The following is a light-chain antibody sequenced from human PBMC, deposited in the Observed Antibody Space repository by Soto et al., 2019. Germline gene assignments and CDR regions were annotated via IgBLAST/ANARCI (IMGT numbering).Light chain of an antibody. CDR2: DVS. CDR1: SSDVGGYNY. V-gene: IGLV2-14*01. J-gene: IGLJ1*01. Sequence: QSALTQPASVSGSPGQSITISCTGTSSDVGGYNYVSWYQQNPGKAPKLMIYDVSNRPSGVSNRFSGSKSGNMASLTISGLQAEDEADYYCSSYTSSNTFFVFGTGTKVTVL. CDR3: SSYTSSNTFFV.